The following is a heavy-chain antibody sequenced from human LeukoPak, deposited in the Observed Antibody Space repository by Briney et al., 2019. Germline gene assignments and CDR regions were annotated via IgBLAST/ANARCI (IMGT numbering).Heavy chain of an antibody. CDR2: INHSGST. CDR1: DGSFSGYY. Sequence: SETLSLTCAVYDGSFSGYYWSWIRQPPGKGLEWIGEINHSGSTNYNPSLKSRVAILLDTSKSQFSLKVRYVTAADTAVYYCARGLNDSWTGENYWGQGTLVTVSS. J-gene: IGHJ4*02. CDR3: ARGLNDSWTGENY. D-gene: IGHD3-3*01. V-gene: IGHV4-34*01.